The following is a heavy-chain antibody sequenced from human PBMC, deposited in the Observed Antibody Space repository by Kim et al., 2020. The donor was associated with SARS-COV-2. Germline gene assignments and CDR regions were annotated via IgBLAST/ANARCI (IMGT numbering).Heavy chain of an antibody. V-gene: IGHV3-23*01. CDR1: GFTFSSSV. Sequence: GGSLRLSCAASGFTFSSSVMCWVRQAPGKGLEWVSTMTSGAESAYYADSVKGRFTIYRDNSKNTLFLLMNGLRADDAAVYYCAKAHPYGGPRSFDSWGQGTLVTVSS. J-gene: IGHJ4*02. CDR3: AKAHPYGGPRSFDS. D-gene: IGHD5-12*01. CDR2: MTSGAESA.